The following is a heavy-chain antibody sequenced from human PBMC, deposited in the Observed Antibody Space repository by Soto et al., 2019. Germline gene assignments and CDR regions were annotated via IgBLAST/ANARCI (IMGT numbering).Heavy chain of an antibody. CDR1: GNTFTYVY. CDR3: VRRHVSATGIDWFDP. D-gene: IGHD6-13*01. CDR2: ITPFNGNT. Sequence: SVKVSCKGSGNTFTYVYLHWVRQAPGQALEWMGWITPFNGNTKYAQKFQDRVTFTGDTSLSTAYMELSSLRSEDTAVYYCVRRHVSATGIDWFDPWGQGTLVTVSS. V-gene: IGHV1-45*02. J-gene: IGHJ5*02.